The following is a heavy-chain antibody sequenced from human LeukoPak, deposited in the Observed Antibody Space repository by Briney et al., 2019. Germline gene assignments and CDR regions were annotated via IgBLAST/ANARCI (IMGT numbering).Heavy chain of an antibody. V-gene: IGHV3-30*18. D-gene: IGHD6-19*01. Sequence: GRSLRLSCAASGFTFSSYGMHWVRQAPGKGLEWVAVISYDGSNKYYADSVKCRFTISRDNSKNTLYLQMNSLRAEDTAVYYCAKDLVFSAVAGNPRMTYYFDYWGQGTLVTVSS. CDR1: GFTFSSYG. CDR3: AKDLVFSAVAGNPRMTYYFDY. CDR2: ISYDGSNK. J-gene: IGHJ4*02.